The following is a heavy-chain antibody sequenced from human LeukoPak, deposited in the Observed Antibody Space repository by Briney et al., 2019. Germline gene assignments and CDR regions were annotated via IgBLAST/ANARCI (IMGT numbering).Heavy chain of an antibody. D-gene: IGHD4-4*01. V-gene: IGHV1-18*01. J-gene: IGHJ6*02. Sequence: ASVKVSCKASGYTFTSYGISWVRQAPGQGLEWMGWISAYNGNTNYAQKLQGRVTMTTDTSTSTAYMELRSLRSDDTAVYYCARTSVTTLDYYGMDVWGQGTTVTASS. CDR3: ARTSVTTLDYYGMDV. CDR2: ISAYNGNT. CDR1: GYTFTSYG.